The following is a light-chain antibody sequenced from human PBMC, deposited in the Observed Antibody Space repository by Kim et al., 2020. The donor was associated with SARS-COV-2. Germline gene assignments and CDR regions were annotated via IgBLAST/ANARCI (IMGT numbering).Light chain of an antibody. Sequence: DIQMTQSPSSLSASVGDRVTITCRTSQGISSYLAWYQQKPGKVPKLLIYATSTLQSGVPSRFSGSRSGTDFTLTISSLQPEDVATYYCQNYYSVPWTFGQGTKVDIK. CDR2: ATS. J-gene: IGKJ1*01. V-gene: IGKV1-27*01. CDR1: QGISSY. CDR3: QNYYSVPWT.